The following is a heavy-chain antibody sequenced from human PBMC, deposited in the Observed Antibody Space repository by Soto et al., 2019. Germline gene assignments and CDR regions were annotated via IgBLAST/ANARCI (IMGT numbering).Heavy chain of an antibody. CDR1: GFTFRSYS. CDR3: ARLVGATARLPADY. D-gene: IGHD1-26*01. J-gene: IGHJ4*02. Sequence: LRLSCAASGFTFRSYSMNWVRQAPGKGLEWVSSISSSSSYIYYADSVKGRFTISRDNAKNSLYLQMNSLRAEDTAVYYCARLVGATARLPADYWGQGTLVTVSS. CDR2: ISSSSSYI. V-gene: IGHV3-21*01.